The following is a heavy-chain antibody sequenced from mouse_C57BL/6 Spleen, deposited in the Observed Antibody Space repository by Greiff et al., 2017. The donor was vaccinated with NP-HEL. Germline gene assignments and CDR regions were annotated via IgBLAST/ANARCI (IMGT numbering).Heavy chain of an antibody. CDR3: ARSSSYAYAMDY. D-gene: IGHD1-1*01. CDR1: GYTFTSYW. J-gene: IGHJ4*01. CDR2: IYPGSGST. V-gene: IGHV1-55*01. Sequence: VQLQQYGAELVKPGASVKMSCKASGYTFTSYWITWVKQRPGQGLEWIGDIYPGSGSTNYNEKFKSKATLTVDTSSSTAYMQLSSLTSEDSAVYYCARSSSYAYAMDYWGQGTSVTVSS.